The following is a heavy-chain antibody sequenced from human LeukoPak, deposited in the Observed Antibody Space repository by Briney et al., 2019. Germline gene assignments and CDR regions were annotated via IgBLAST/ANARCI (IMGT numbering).Heavy chain of an antibody. CDR2: INSDGFSI. Sequence: GGSLRLSCAASGFTFSAYWMHWVRQAPGKGLVWVSRINSDGFSITYADSVKGRFTISRDNAKNTLYLHMNSLRGEDTAVYYCARARGSYGYYFDYWGQGTLVTVSS. J-gene: IGHJ4*02. CDR3: ARARGSYGYYFDY. V-gene: IGHV3-74*01. CDR1: GFTFSAYW. D-gene: IGHD1-26*01.